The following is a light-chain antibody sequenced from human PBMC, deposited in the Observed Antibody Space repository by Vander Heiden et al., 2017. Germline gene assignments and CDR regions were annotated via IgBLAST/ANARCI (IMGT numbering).Light chain of an antibody. CDR1: NIGGKS. V-gene: IGLV3-9*01. J-gene: IGLJ2*01. CDR3: QVWDSSTVV. Sequence: SYELTQSPSVSVALGQTAMITCGGYNIGGKSVYWYQQKSGQAPVLVIHRHNRRPSGIPERFSGSNSGNTATLTISSAQAGDESDYYCQVWDSSTVVFGGGTKLTVL. CDR2: RHN.